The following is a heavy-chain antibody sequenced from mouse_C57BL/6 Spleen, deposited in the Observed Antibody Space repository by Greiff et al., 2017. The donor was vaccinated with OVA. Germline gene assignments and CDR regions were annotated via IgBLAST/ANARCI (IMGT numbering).Heavy chain of an antibody. CDR2: INPYNGGT. Sequence: VQLKESGPVLVKPGASVKMSCKASGYTFTDYYMNWVKQSHGKSLEWIGVINPYNGGTSYNQKFKGKATLTVDKSSSTAYMELNSLTSEDSAVYYCARDGLYAMDYWGQGTSVTVSS. J-gene: IGHJ4*01. CDR3: ARDGLYAMDY. V-gene: IGHV1-19*01. CDR1: GYTFTDYY. D-gene: IGHD2-3*01.